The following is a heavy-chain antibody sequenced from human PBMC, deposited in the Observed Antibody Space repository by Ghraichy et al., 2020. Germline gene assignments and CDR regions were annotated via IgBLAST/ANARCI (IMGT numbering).Heavy chain of an antibody. V-gene: IGHV3-30*18. J-gene: IGHJ4*02. CDR2: MSYDGSLK. CDR3: AKVRTKYYSNSFVLPDY. Sequence: GGSLRLSCAASGFTFTSYGMHWVRQAPGKGLEWVAFMSYDGSLKYFADSVKGRFTISRDNSKNTLYLQMNSLRVEDTAMFYCAKVRTKYYSNSFVLPDYWGQGTLVTVSS. D-gene: IGHD2/OR15-2a*01. CDR1: GFTFTSYG.